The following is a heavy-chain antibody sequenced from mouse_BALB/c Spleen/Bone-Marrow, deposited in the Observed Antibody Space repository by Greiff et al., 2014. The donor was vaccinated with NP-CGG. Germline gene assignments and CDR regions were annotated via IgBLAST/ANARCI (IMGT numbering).Heavy chain of an antibody. J-gene: IGHJ3*01. CDR2: IDPANGNT. CDR3: ANYYYGSSLFAY. V-gene: IGHV14-3*02. D-gene: IGHD1-1*01. CDR1: GFNIEDTY. Sequence: EVKLMESGAELVKPGASVKLSCTASGFNIEDTYMHWVKQRPEQGLEWIGRIDPANGNTKYDPKFQGKATITADTSSNTAYLQLSSLTSEDTAVYYCANYYYGSSLFAYWGQGTLVTVSA.